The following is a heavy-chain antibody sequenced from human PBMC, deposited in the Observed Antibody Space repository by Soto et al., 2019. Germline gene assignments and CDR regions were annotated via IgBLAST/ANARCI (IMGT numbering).Heavy chain of an antibody. J-gene: IGHJ4*01. Sequence: QITLKESGPTLVKPTQTLTLTCTFSGFSLSTDGVGVGWIRQPPGKAPEWLALIFWDDDRRYSPSLKSRLSITKDTSKNLVVLVMTNMDPVDTATFHCAHSQRRSRCSGGNCYHFDYWGHGTLITVSS. CDR3: AHSQRRSRCSGGNCYHFDY. CDR2: IFWDDDR. V-gene: IGHV2-5*02. D-gene: IGHD2-15*01. CDR1: GFSLSTDGVG.